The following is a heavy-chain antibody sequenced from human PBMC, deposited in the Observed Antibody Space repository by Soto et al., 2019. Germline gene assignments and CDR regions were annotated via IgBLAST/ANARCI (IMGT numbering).Heavy chain of an antibody. D-gene: IGHD6-6*01. J-gene: IGHJ6*01. Sequence: SETLSLTCAVCGGSLSDWKWRRQSPGKGVGWIGEINHSGSTDYNPSLKSPVNIAVDMSKSLFSPKLNSVTAADTAVYYCAREGSAARSLKSHHSALHVWGQGTTVTVSS. CDR3: AREGSAARSLKSHHSALHV. V-gene: IGHV4-34*01. CDR1: GGSLSD. CDR2: INHSGST.